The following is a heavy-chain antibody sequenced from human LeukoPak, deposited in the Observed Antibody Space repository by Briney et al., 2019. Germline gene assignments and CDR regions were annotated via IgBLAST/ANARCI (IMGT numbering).Heavy chain of an antibody. Sequence: ASVTVSFTASGYTFTSYGISWVRQAPGQGLEWMGWISAYNGNTNYAQKLQGRVTMTTDTSTSTAYMELRSLRSDDTAVYYCARGYYYDSSGYCDYWGQGTLVTVSS. CDR1: GYTFTSYG. J-gene: IGHJ4*02. CDR2: ISAYNGNT. V-gene: IGHV1-18*01. CDR3: ARGYYYDSSGYCDY. D-gene: IGHD3-22*01.